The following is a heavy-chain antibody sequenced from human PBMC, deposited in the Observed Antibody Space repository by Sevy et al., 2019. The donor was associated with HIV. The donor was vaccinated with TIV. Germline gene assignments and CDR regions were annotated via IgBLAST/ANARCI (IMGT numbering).Heavy chain of an antibody. CDR2: IWYDGSNK. CDR1: GFTFSSYG. V-gene: IGHV3-33*01. J-gene: IGHJ6*02. Sequence: GGSLRLSCAASGFTFSSYGMHWVRQAPGKGLERVAVIWYDGSNKYYADSVKGRFTISRDNSKNTLYLQMNSLRAEDTAVYYCARNGIPFGVVIDYYYGMDVWGQGTTVTVSS. CDR3: ARNGIPFGVVIDYYYGMDV. D-gene: IGHD3-3*01.